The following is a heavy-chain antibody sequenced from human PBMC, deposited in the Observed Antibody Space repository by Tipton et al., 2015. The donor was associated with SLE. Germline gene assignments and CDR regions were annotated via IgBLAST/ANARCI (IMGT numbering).Heavy chain of an antibody. CDR1: GDSISSHY. D-gene: IGHD2-21*01. V-gene: IGHV4-59*11. CDR2: IYYSGST. CDR3: ATCGGDCLDAFDI. Sequence: TLSLTCAVSGDSISSHYWSWIRQPPGKGLEWIGYIYYSGSTNYNPSLKSRVTISVDTSKNQFSLNLNSVTAADTAVYYCATCGGDCLDAFDIWGQGTMVTVSS. J-gene: IGHJ3*02.